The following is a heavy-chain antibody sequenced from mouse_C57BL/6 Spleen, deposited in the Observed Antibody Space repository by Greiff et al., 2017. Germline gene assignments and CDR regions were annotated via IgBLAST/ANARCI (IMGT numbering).Heavy chain of an antibody. CDR1: GYTFTSYW. V-gene: IGHV1-52*01. Sequence: VQLQQPGAELVRPGSSVKLSCKASGYTFTSYWMHWVKQRPIQGLEWIGNIDPSDSETHYNQKFKDKATLTVDKSSSTAYMQLSSLTSEDSAVYYCARHYYGSRDGYFDVWSTGTTVTVSS. CDR2: IDPSDSET. D-gene: IGHD1-1*01. CDR3: ARHYYGSRDGYFDV. J-gene: IGHJ1*03.